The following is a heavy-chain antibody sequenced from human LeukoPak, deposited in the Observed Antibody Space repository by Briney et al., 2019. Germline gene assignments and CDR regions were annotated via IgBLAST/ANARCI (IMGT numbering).Heavy chain of an antibody. CDR2: IYYSGST. CDR3: ARMSRAGTLNYYYGMDV. CDR1: GGSISSYY. J-gene: IGHJ6*02. Sequence: PSETLSLTCTVSGGSISSYYWSWIRQPPGKGLEWIGYIYYSGSTNYNPSLKSRVTISVDTSKNQFSLKLSSVTAADTAVYYCARMSRAGTLNYYYGMDVWGQGTTVTVSS. D-gene: IGHD6-19*01. V-gene: IGHV4-59*01.